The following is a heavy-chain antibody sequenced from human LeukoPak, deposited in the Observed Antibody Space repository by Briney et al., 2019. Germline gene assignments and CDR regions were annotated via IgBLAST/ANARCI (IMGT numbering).Heavy chain of an antibody. D-gene: IGHD4-17*01. CDR1: GFTFSSYA. V-gene: IGHV3-23*01. CDR3: AKDKYGDYRYYFDY. Sequence: PGGSLRLSCAASGFTFSSYAMSWVRQTPGKGLEWVSAISGGAGSTYYADSVKGRFTISRDISKNMLYLQMNSLRAEDTAVYYCAKDKYGDYRYYFDYWGQGTLVTVSS. J-gene: IGHJ4*02. CDR2: ISGGAGST.